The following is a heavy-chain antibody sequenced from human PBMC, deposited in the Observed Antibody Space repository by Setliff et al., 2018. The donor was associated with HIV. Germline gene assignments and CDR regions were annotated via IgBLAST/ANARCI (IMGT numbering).Heavy chain of an antibody. D-gene: IGHD3-10*01. CDR3: ARDRGEANWFDP. V-gene: IGHV4-59*11. CDR2: IYYSGST. J-gene: IGHJ5*02. Sequence: SETLSLTCTVSGGSISSHYWSWIRQPPGKGLEWIGSIYYSGSTNYNPSLKSRVTISVDTSKNQFSLKLSSVTAADTAVYYRARDRGEANWFDPWGQGTLVTVS. CDR1: GGSISSHY.